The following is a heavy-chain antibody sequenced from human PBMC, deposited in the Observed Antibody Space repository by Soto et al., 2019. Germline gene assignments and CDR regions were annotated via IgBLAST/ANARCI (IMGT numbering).Heavy chain of an antibody. Sequence: VQLVESGGGLVQPGGSLRLSCAASGFTVSSNYMSWVRQAPGKGLEWVSVIYTGGSTYYADSVKGRFTISRDNSKNTLYLQMNSLRAEDTAVYYCARHGGIAVAGTIGDAFDVWGQGTMVTVSS. CDR1: GFTVSSNY. CDR3: ARHGGIAVAGTIGDAFDV. CDR2: IYTGGST. J-gene: IGHJ3*01. V-gene: IGHV3-66*04. D-gene: IGHD6-19*01.